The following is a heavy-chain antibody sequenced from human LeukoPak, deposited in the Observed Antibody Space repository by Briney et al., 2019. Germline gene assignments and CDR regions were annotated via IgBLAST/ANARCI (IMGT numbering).Heavy chain of an antibody. CDR3: ASSGTGATDIVVVPAARRIDY. V-gene: IGHV3-30-3*01. J-gene: IGHJ4*02. Sequence: GGSLRLSCAASGFTFSSYAMHWVRQAPGKGLEWVAVISYDGSNKYYADSVKGRFTISRDNSKNTLYLQMNSLRAEDTAVYYCASSGTGATDIVVVPAARRIDYWGQGTLVTVSS. CDR1: GFTFSSYA. CDR2: ISYDGSNK. D-gene: IGHD2-2*01.